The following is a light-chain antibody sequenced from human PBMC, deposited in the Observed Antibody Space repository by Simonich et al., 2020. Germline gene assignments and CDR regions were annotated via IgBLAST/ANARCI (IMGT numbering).Light chain of an antibody. CDR2: AAS. J-gene: IGKJ5*01. CDR3: QQYYSYPIT. Sequence: DIQMTQSPSSVSASVGDRVTITCRASQGISSWLAWYQQKPGKAPKLLFYAASTLQSGVPSMFSGSGSGTDFTLTISCLQSEDFATYNCQQYYSYPITFGQGTRLEMK. CDR1: QGISSW. V-gene: IGKV1-12*01.